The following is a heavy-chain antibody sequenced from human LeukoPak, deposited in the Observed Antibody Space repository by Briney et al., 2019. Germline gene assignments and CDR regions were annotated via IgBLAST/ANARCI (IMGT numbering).Heavy chain of an antibody. D-gene: IGHD6-19*01. Sequence: PETLSLTCTVSGGSISSYYWSWIRQPPGKGLEWIGYIYYSGSTNYNPSLKSRVTISVDTSKNQFSLKLSSVTAADTAVYYCARVSDPSSGWYFDYWGQGTLVTVSS. V-gene: IGHV4-59*01. CDR2: IYYSGST. CDR3: ARVSDPSSGWYFDY. J-gene: IGHJ4*02. CDR1: GGSISSYY.